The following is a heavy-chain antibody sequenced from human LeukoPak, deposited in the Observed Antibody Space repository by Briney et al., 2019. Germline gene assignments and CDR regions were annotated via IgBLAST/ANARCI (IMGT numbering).Heavy chain of an antibody. V-gene: IGHV1-8*01. CDR3: ARTSKAGTSFDP. CDR1: GYTFTSYD. J-gene: IGHJ5*02. D-gene: IGHD6-19*01. CDR2: MNPNSGNT. Sequence: ASVKVSCKASGYTFTSYDINWVRQATGQGLEWMGWMNPNSGNTGYAQKFQGRVTMTRNTSISTAYMELSSLRSEDTAVYYCARTSKAGTSFDPWGQGTLVTVSS.